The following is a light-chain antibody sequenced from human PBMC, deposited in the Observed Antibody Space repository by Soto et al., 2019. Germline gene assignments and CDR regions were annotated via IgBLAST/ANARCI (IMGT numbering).Light chain of an antibody. J-gene: IGLJ1*01. CDR2: DVN. CDR1: SSDVGAYDY. V-gene: IGLV2-11*01. Sequence: QSALTQPRSVSGSPGQSVTISCAGTSSDVGAYDYVAWYQQHPGKVPKLIIFDVNKRPSGVPDRFSGSKSGNTASLTISGLQAEDEADYYCHSYAETYSYVFGTGTKLTVL. CDR3: HSYAETYSYV.